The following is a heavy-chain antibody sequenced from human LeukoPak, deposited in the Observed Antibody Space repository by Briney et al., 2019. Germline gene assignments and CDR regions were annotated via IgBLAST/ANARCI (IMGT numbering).Heavy chain of an antibody. Sequence: SETLSLTCAVSGGSISSGGYSWSWIRQPPGKGLEWIGEIYHSGSTNYNPSLKSRVTISVDKSKNQFSLKLSSVTAADTAVYYCARDNDSSGYYYAFRYWGQGTLVTVSS. CDR3: ARDNDSSGYYYAFRY. V-gene: IGHV4-30-2*01. D-gene: IGHD3-22*01. CDR1: GGSISSGGYS. CDR2: IYHSGST. J-gene: IGHJ4*02.